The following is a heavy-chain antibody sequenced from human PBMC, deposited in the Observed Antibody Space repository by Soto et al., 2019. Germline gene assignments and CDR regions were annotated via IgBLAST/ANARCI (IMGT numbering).Heavy chain of an antibody. Sequence: QVQLVQSGAEVKKPGASVKVSCKASGYTFTNYYIHWVRQAPGQGLEWMGIINPSGGSTNYAQNFQGRVTPTRDTSTSTVYMELSSLRSEDTAVYYCARGGPEMATIGGFDYWGQGTLVTVSS. CDR2: INPSGGST. CDR1: GYTFTNYY. CDR3: ARGGPEMATIGGFDY. D-gene: IGHD5-12*01. V-gene: IGHV1-46*01. J-gene: IGHJ4*02.